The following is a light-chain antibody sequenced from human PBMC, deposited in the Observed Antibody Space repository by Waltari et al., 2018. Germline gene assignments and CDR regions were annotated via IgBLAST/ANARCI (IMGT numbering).Light chain of an antibody. CDR1: SSDVGGYTY. V-gene: IGLV2-11*01. CDR2: DVD. CDR3: CSYAGSYTYV. Sequence: QSALTQPRSVSGSPGQSVTISCTGTSSDVGGYTYVSWYQQHPGKAPNLMIYDVDKRPSGVPDRFSGSKSGNTASLTISGLQAEDEADYYCCSYAGSYTYVFGTGTKVTVL. J-gene: IGLJ1*01.